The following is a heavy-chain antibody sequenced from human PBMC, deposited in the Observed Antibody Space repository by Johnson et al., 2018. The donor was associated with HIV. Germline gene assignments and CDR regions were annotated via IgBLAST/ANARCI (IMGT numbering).Heavy chain of an antibody. CDR2: INWNGSST. CDR3: ARAGSSWYDDAFDI. V-gene: IGHV3-20*04. D-gene: IGHD6-13*01. Sequence: RLSCAASGFTFDVYAMSWVRQAPGKGLEWVSGINWNGSSTDYADSVKGRFSISRDNFKNALFLQINNLRAEDTAVYYCARAGSSWYDDAFDIWGQGTMVTVSS. CDR1: GFTFDVYA. J-gene: IGHJ3*02.